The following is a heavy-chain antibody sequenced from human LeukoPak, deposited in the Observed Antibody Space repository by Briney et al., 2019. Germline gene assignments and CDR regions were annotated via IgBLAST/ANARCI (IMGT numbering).Heavy chain of an antibody. CDR1: GGSISIFY. D-gene: IGHD6-19*01. J-gene: IGHJ4*02. CDR2: IYYSGTT. Sequence: SETLSLTCTVSGGSISIFYWSWIRQPPGKGLEWIGDIYYSGTTNYNPSLKSRVTISLDTSKNQFSLRLSSVTAAGTAVYYCARIDAVAATPTSFDYWGQGTLVTVSS. V-gene: IGHV4-59*01. CDR3: ARIDAVAATPTSFDY.